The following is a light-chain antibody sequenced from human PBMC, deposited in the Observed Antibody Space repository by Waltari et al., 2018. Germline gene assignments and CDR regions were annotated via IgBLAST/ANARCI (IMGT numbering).Light chain of an antibody. CDR2: AHS. Sequence: QSVLTQPPSVSAAPGQKVTISCSGSSSTLGNNYVAWYQQLPGTAPRLLIYAHSKRPSGIPDRFSGSKSGTSVTLGITGLQTGDEADYYCGTWDSSLRAGVFGTGTKVSVL. CDR1: SSTLGNNY. V-gene: IGLV1-51*01. J-gene: IGLJ1*01. CDR3: GTWDSSLRAGV.